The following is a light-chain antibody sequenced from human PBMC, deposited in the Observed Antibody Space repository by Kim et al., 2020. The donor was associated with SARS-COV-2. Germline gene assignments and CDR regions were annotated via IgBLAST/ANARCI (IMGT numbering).Light chain of an antibody. Sequence: DIQMTQSPSTLSASVGDRVTITCRASQSVSSWLAWYQQKPGKAPKLLIYKASSLESGVPSRFSGSGSGTAFTLTISSLQPDDFATYCSQHYSSYSGAFGQRTKVDIK. CDR2: KAS. V-gene: IGKV1-5*03. CDR1: QSVSSW. J-gene: IGKJ1*01. CDR3: QHYSSYSGA.